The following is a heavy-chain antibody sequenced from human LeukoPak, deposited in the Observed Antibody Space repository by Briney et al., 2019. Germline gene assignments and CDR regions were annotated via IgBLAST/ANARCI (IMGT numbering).Heavy chain of an antibody. D-gene: IGHD6-19*01. CDR1: RFTFSSYG. V-gene: IGHV3-30*02. Sequence: PGGSLRLSCAASRFTFSSYGMHWVRQAPGKGLEWVAFIRYDGSNKYYADSVKGHFTISRDNSKNTLYLQVNSLRAEDTAVYYCAKDSRVRPPGDGHSSSMDVWGKGTTVTISP. CDR2: IRYDGSNK. CDR3: AKDSRVRPPGDGHSSSMDV. J-gene: IGHJ6*04.